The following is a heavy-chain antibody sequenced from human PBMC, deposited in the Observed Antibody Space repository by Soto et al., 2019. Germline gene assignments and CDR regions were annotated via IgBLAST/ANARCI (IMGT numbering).Heavy chain of an antibody. Sequence: QVQLVQSGAEVKKPGSSVKVSCKASGGTFSSYAISWVRQAPGQGLEWMGGIIPIFGTADYAQKFQGRVTITADESQSTGHMELSSLRSDDTAVYYCASHYDSSGYYYRGLDYWGQGTPVTVST. J-gene: IGHJ4*02. CDR2: IIPIFGTA. D-gene: IGHD3-22*01. CDR3: ASHYDSSGYYYRGLDY. V-gene: IGHV1-69*12. CDR1: GGTFSSYA.